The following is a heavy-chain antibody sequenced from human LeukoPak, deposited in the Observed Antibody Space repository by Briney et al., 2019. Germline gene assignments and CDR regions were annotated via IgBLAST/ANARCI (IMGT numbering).Heavy chain of an antibody. Sequence: SETLSLTCTVSGGSISSSSYYWGWIRQPPGKGLEWIGSIYYSGSTYYNPSLKSRVTISVDTSKNQFSLKLSSVTAADTAVYYCARHGYGSGSYYSDYWGQGTLVTVSS. V-gene: IGHV4-39*01. CDR1: GGSISSSSYY. D-gene: IGHD3-10*01. CDR2: IYYSGST. J-gene: IGHJ4*02. CDR3: ARHGYGSGSYYSDY.